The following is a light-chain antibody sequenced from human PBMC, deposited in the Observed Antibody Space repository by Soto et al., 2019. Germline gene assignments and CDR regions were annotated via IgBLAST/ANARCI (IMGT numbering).Light chain of an antibody. J-gene: IGLJ2*01. Sequence: QSALTQPASVSGSPGRSITISCTGSSSDIGSYNLVSWYQHHPGKAPKLMIYEGTNRPSGVSNRFSGSKSGNTASLTISGLQAEDEADYYCCSYARGSTLIFGGGTKLTVL. CDR1: SSDIGSYNL. CDR2: EGT. CDR3: CSYARGSTLI. V-gene: IGLV2-23*01.